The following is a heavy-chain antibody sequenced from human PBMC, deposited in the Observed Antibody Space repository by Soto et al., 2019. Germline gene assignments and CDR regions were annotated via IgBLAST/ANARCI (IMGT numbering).Heavy chain of an antibody. CDR2: ISSSSSTI. CDR3: ARDLSVVVPAASRYYYGMDV. D-gene: IGHD2-2*01. V-gene: IGHV3-48*02. J-gene: IGHJ6*02. Sequence: GGSLRLSCAASGFTFSSYSMNWVRQAPGKGLEWVSYISSSSSTIYYADSVKGRFTISRDNAKNSLYLQMNSLRDEDTAVYYCARDLSVVVPAASRYYYGMDVWGQGTTVTVSS. CDR1: GFTFSSYS.